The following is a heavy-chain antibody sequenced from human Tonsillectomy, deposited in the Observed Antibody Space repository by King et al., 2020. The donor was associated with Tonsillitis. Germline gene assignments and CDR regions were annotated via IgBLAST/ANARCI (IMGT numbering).Heavy chain of an antibody. V-gene: IGHV3-15*01. CDR2: IKSKTDGETT. J-gene: IGHJ4*02. Sequence: VQLVESGGGLVRPGGSLRLSCAASEFTLSNAWMSWVRQAPGKGLEWVGRIKSKTDGETTDYAAPVKGRFTISRDDSKNMLYLQTNSLKTEDTAVYYCTPTGYSSTWSNYWGQGTLVTVSS. CDR3: TPTGYSSTWSNY. CDR1: EFTLSNAW. D-gene: IGHD6-13*01.